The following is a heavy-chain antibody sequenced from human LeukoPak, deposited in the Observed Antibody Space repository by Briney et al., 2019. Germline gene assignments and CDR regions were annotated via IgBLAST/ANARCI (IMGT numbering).Heavy chain of an antibody. V-gene: IGHV1-69*04. CDR3: VRDHGDYGRDAYGMDV. CDR1: GGTFSSYA. CDR2: IIPILGIA. Sequence: ASVKVSCKASGGTFSSYAISWVRQAPGQGLEWMGRIIPILGIANYAQKFQGRVTITADKSTSTAYMELGSRRSEDTAVVYWVRDHGDYGRDAYGMDVWGQGTTVTVSS. D-gene: IGHD4-17*01. J-gene: IGHJ6*02.